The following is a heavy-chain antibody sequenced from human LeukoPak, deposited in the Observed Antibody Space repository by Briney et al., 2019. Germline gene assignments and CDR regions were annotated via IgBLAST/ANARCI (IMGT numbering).Heavy chain of an antibody. D-gene: IGHD2-15*01. CDR3: ARHFNSVVVAATGGWFDP. CDR2: IYTTWST. Sequence: SETLSLTCTVSGGSISSYYWSWIREPRGKGREGSGYIYTTWSTNYNPSLKSRITILGDTSTSQFSLKLSSVPAADTAMYYCARHFNSVVVAATGGWFDPWGQGTLVTVSS. V-gene: IGHV4-4*09. J-gene: IGHJ5*02. CDR1: GGSISSYY.